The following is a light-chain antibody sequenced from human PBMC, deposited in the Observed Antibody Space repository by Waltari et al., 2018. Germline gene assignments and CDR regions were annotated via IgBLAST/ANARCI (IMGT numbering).Light chain of an antibody. CDR1: SSNIGSNT. Sequence: QSVLTQPPSTSGTPGQTVSISCSGTSSNIGSNTVNWHQQIPGTAPKLIIYNTNQRPSGLPDRFSGSKSGTSASLTISGRQPEDDADYYSAAWDNNLNGSFGGGTKVTVL. J-gene: IGLJ2*01. V-gene: IGLV1-44*01. CDR3: AAWDNNLNGS. CDR2: NTN.